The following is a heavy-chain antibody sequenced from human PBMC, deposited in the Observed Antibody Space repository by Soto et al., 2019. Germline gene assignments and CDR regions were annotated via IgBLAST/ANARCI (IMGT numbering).Heavy chain of an antibody. D-gene: IGHD3-3*01. J-gene: IGHJ4*02. CDR2: IDTSGTKI. CDR3: ASHYDMWSGYLSPVDY. CDR1: GYTFSDYY. V-gene: IGHV3-11*01. Sequence: QVQLVESGGDLVKPGGSLRLSCAASGYTFSDYYMSWIRQAPGKGLEWISYIDTSGTKIYYADSVKGRFTITRDNAKNSLYLEMNSLRDEDTAVYYCASHYDMWSGYLSPVDYWGQGTRVTSPQ.